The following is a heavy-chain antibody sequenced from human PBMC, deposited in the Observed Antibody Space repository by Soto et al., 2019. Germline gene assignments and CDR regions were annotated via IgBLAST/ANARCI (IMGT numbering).Heavy chain of an antibody. CDR1: GFTFSSYS. Sequence: GGSLRLSCAASGFTFSSYSMNWVRQDPGKGLEWVSSISSSSSYIYYADSVKGRFTISRENAKNSLYLQMNSLGAEDTAVYYWARGERGDGYNSGPWGQGTLVTVSS. CDR2: ISSSSSYI. J-gene: IGHJ4*02. CDR3: ARGERGDGYNSGP. D-gene: IGHD5-12*01. V-gene: IGHV3-21*01.